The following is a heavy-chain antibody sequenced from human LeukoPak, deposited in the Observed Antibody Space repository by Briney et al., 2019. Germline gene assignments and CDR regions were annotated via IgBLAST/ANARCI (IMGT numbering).Heavy chain of an antibody. CDR2: INPNSGGT. CDR3: AGGPYGYAQFDY. Sequence: ASVTVSCKSSVYTFTGYYMHWVRQAPGQGLAWMGWINPNSGGTNYAQKFQGRVTMTRDTTISTAYMELSRLRADDAAVYYCAGGPYGYAQFDYWGQGTLVTVSS. V-gene: IGHV1-2*02. CDR1: VYTFTGYY. J-gene: IGHJ4*02. D-gene: IGHD5-18*01.